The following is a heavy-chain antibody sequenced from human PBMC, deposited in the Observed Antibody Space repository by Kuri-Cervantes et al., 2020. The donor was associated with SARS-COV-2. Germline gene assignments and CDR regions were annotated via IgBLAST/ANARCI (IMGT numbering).Heavy chain of an antibody. CDR1: GYSFTSYW. D-gene: IGHD3-10*01. Sequence: GESLKISCKGSGYSFTSYWISWVRQMPGKGLEWMGRIDPSDSYTNYSPSFQGHVTISADKSISTAYLQWSSLKASDTAMYYCARLAKMVRGVIGLDYWGQGTTVTVSS. J-gene: IGHJ4*03. CDR3: ARLAKMVRGVIGLDY. CDR2: IDPSDSYT. V-gene: IGHV5-10-1*01.